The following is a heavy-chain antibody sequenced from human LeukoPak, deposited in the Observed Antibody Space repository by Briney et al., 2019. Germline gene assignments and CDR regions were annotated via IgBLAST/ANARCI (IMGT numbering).Heavy chain of an antibody. J-gene: IGHJ6*02. CDR1: GFTFSSYA. CDR3: AKGATYYDILTGFRYYYGMDV. CDR2: ISGSGGST. D-gene: IGHD3-9*01. Sequence: PGGSLRLSCAASGFTFSSYAMSWVRQAPGKGLEWVSAISGSGGSTYYADSVKGRFTISRDNSENTLYLQMNSLRAEDTAVYYCAKGATYYDILTGFRYYYGMDVWGQGTTVTVSS. V-gene: IGHV3-23*01.